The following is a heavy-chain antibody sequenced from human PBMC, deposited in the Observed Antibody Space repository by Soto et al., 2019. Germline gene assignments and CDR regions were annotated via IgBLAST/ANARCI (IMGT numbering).Heavy chain of an antibody. CDR3: ARGYCSSTTCYIWDNWFDP. CDR2: IYYSGST. J-gene: IGHJ5*02. Sequence: SETLSLTCTVSGGSISSYYWSWIRQPPGKGLEWIGYIYYSGSTNYNPSLKGRVTISVDTPKNQFSLKLSSVTAADTAVYYCARGYCSSTTCYIWDNWFDPWGQGTLVTVSS. CDR1: GGSISSYY. V-gene: IGHV4-59*01. D-gene: IGHD2-2*01.